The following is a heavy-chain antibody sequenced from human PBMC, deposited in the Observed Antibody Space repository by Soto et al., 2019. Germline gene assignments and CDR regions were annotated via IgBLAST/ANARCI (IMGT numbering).Heavy chain of an antibody. Sequence: QVQLVQSGAEVKKPGSSVKVSCKASGGTFSSYAISWVRQAPGQGLEWMGGIIPIFGTANYAQKFQGRVTITAAKSTSTAYMELSSLRSEDTAVYYCARDSITGTPGSYYYYYGMDVWGQGTTVTVSS. V-gene: IGHV1-69*06. CDR2: IIPIFGTA. CDR3: ARDSITGTPGSYYYYYGMDV. J-gene: IGHJ6*02. D-gene: IGHD1-20*01. CDR1: GGTFSSYA.